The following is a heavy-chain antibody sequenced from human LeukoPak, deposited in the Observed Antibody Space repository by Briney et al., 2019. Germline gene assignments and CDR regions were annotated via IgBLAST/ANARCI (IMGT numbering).Heavy chain of an antibody. Sequence: GGSLRLSCAASGFTFDDYSMHWVRHAPGKGLGWVSGISWNSGSIGYADSVKGRLTISRDNAKNSLYLQMNSLRAEDMALYYCAKDIEYQLLFAFDIWGQGTMVTVSS. CDR1: GFTFDDYS. J-gene: IGHJ3*02. V-gene: IGHV3-9*03. CDR2: ISWNSGSI. CDR3: AKDIEYQLLFAFDI. D-gene: IGHD2-2*01.